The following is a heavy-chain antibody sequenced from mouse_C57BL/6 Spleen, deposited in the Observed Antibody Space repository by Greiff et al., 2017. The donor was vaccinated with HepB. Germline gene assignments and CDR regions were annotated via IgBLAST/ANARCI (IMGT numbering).Heavy chain of an antibody. CDR1: GYAFSSSW. CDR2: IYPGDGDT. V-gene: IGHV1-82*01. Sequence: VKVVESGPELVKPGASVKISCKASGYAFSSSWMSWVKQRPGKGLEWIGRIYPGDGDTNYNGKFKGKATLTADKSSSTAYMQLSSLTSEDSAVYFCAREADYYGSSPAWFAYWGQGTLVTVSA. D-gene: IGHD1-1*01. CDR3: AREADYYGSSPAWFAY. J-gene: IGHJ3*01.